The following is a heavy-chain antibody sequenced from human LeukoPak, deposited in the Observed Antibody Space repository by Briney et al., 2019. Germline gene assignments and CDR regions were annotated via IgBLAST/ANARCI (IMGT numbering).Heavy chain of an antibody. CDR2: IMPNGETR. D-gene: IGHD2-15*01. Sequence: HPGGSLRLSCAASGFSFSNYVMHWVRQAPGKGLEYVSAIMPNGETRGYANSMKGRFTISRDNSKNTLYLQMGSLRAEDMAIYYCARGRDGGFAFDIWGQGTLVTVSS. J-gene: IGHJ3*02. V-gene: IGHV3-64*01. CDR3: ARGRDGGFAFDI. CDR1: GFSFSNYV.